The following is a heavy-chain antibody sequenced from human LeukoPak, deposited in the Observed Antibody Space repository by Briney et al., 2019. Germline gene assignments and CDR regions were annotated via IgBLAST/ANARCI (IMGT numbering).Heavy chain of an antibody. CDR1: GFSLNTSGVG. V-gene: IGHV2-5*02. Sequence: SGPTLVKPTQTLTLTCTFSGFSLNTSGVGVGWVRQPPGKALEWLALIFWDDDKYYSPSLKNRLTLTKGTSRNQVVLTMTNVDPVDTATYYCAHTGYSYGLDFWGQGTLVTVSS. J-gene: IGHJ4*02. CDR2: IFWDDDK. CDR3: AHTGYSYGLDF. D-gene: IGHD5-18*01.